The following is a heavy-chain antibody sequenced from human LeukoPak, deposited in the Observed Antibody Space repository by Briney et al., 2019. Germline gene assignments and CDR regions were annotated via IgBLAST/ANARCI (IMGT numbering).Heavy chain of an antibody. J-gene: IGHJ5*02. D-gene: IGHD3-3*01. CDR3: ARGDDFWPFDP. CDR1: GGSISTTSYY. CDR2: VYYSGTT. Sequence: SETLSLTCTVSGGSISTTSYYWDWIRQPPGKGLEWIGSVYYSGTTYYNPSLKSRVTMPVDTSKNQFSLKLSSVTAADTAVYYCARGDDFWPFDPWGQGTLVTVPS. V-gene: IGHV4-39*01.